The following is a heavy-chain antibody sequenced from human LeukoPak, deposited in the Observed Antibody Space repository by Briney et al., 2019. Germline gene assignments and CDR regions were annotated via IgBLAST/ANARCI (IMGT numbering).Heavy chain of an antibody. Sequence: GGSLRLSCAASGFTFSTYVMAWVRRTPGKGLEWVSVISSPADTIYYADFVRGRFTISRDNSKYTLYLHLNSLRVDDTAVYYCARAPSHRGFDYWGQGTLVTVSS. CDR2: ISSPADTI. V-gene: IGHV3-23*01. CDR1: GFTFSTYV. J-gene: IGHJ4*02. CDR3: ARAPSHRGFDY.